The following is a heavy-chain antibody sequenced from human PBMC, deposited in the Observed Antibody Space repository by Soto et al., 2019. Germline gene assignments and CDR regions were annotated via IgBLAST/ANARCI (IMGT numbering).Heavy chain of an antibody. V-gene: IGHV3-30-3*01. CDR2: ISYDGSNK. J-gene: IGHJ4*02. CDR1: GFTFSSYA. CDR3: ARDLSYSTSSLGY. D-gene: IGHD6-6*01. Sequence: ALRLSCAASGFTFSSYAMHWVRQAPGKGLEWVALISYDGSNKYYADSVKGRFTISRDNSKNTLYLQMHSLRAEDTAVYYCARDLSYSTSSLGYWGQGTLVTVSS.